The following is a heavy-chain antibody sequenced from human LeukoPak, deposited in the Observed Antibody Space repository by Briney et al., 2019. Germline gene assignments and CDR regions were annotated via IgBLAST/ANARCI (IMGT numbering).Heavy chain of an antibody. J-gene: IGHJ4*02. CDR3: ARDSSAMVTTDYYFDY. Sequence: ASVKVSCKASGYTFTSYYMHWVRQAPGHGLEWMGVINPSGGSTSYAQKFQGRVTMTRDTSTSTVYMELSSLRSEDTAVYYCARDSSAMVTTDYYFDYWGQGTLVTVSS. CDR2: INPSGGST. V-gene: IGHV1-46*01. CDR1: GYTFTSYY. D-gene: IGHD5-18*01.